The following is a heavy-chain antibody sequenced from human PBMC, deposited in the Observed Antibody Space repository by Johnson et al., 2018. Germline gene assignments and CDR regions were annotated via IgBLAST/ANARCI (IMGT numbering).Heavy chain of an antibody. CDR1: GFTFSASG. D-gene: IGHD2-2*01. J-gene: IGHJ3*02. CDR3: VQGPSHGAFDI. V-gene: IGHV3-30*18. Sequence: QVQLVQSRGGVVQPGMSLRLSCAASGFTFSASGIDTHWVRQSPDKGLEWVTHITLDGKRQFYTDSVKGRFSVSRDNPRNTVSLQMNSLRPEDTARYHCVQGPSHGAFDIWGQWTMVMVSS. CDR2: ITLDGKRQ.